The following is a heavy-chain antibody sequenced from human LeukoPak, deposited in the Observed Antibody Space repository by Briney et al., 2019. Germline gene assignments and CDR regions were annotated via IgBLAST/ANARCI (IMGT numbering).Heavy chain of an antibody. V-gene: IGHV4-59*01. CDR1: GGSISSYY. J-gene: IGHJ4*02. D-gene: IGHD6-13*01. Sequence: PSETLSLTCTVSGGSISSYYWSWIRQPPGKGLEWIGYIFYSGTTNYNPPLKSRVTIAVDTSKNQFSLKVSSVTAADTAVYYCAREDGSSWSFDYWGQGTLVTVSS. CDR3: AREDGSSWSFDY. CDR2: IFYSGTT.